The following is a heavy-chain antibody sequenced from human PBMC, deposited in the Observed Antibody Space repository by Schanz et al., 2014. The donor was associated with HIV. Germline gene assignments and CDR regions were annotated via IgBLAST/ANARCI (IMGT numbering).Heavy chain of an antibody. CDR2: ISYDGTNK. V-gene: IGHV3-30*03. CDR3: ACECDYGGNSCFDY. D-gene: IGHD4-17*01. Sequence: QVQLVESGGGVVQPGRSLRLSCAASGFTFSTYGMHWVRQAPGKGLEWVAGISYDGTNKFYVDSVKGRFTISRDNAKNSLYLQMNSLRAEDTALYYCACECDYGGNSCFDYWGQGTLVTVSS. J-gene: IGHJ4*02. CDR1: GFTFSTYG.